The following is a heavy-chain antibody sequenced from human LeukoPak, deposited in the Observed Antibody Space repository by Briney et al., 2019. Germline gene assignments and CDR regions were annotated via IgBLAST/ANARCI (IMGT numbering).Heavy chain of an antibody. J-gene: IGHJ6*04. CDR3: ARGVTLGLVYYYYYGMDV. D-gene: IGHD6-19*01. Sequence: GGSLRLSCAASGFTFSSYSMNWVRQAPGKGLEWVSSISSSSSYIYYADSVKGRVTISRDNAKNSLYLQMNSLRAEDTAVYYCARGVTLGLVYYYYYGMDVWGKGTTVTVSS. CDR2: ISSSSSYI. CDR1: GFTFSSYS. V-gene: IGHV3-21*01.